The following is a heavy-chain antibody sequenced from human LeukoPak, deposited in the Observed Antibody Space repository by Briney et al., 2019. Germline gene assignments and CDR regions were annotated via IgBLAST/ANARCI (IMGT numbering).Heavy chain of an antibody. CDR3: AKSQSGYCSGGSCSCDY. D-gene: IGHD2-15*01. V-gene: IGHV3-23*01. Sequence: PGGSLRLSCAASGFTFIRYWMHWFRQAPGKGLEWVSVISASGGSTSYADSVKGRFTISRDNSMNTLYLQMNSLRAEDTALYYCAKSQSGYCSGGSCSCDYWGQGTLVTVSS. J-gene: IGHJ4*02. CDR2: ISASGGST. CDR1: GFTFIRYW.